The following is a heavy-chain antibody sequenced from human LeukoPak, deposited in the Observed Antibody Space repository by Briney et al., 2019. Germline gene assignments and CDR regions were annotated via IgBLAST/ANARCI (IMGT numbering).Heavy chain of an antibody. CDR3: ARIGGIIVTGIY. CDR1: GGSISSSSYY. Sequence: PSETLSLTCTVSGGSISSSSYYWGWIRQPPGKGLEWIGSIYYSGSSFYNPSLKSRVTISVDTPKNQFSLRLSSVTVADTAVYYCARIGGIIVTGIYWGQGTLVTVSS. V-gene: IGHV4-39*01. J-gene: IGHJ4*02. D-gene: IGHD3-16*02. CDR2: IYYSGSS.